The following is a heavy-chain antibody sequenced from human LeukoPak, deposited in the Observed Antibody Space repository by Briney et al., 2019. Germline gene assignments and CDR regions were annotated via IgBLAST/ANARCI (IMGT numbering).Heavy chain of an antibody. CDR2: IFYSGST. CDR3: ARLLLTAMVSGDAFDI. J-gene: IGHJ3*02. CDR1: GASISSSSDY. D-gene: IGHD5-18*01. V-gene: IGHV4-39*01. Sequence: PSETLSLTCTVSGASISSSSDYWGWIRQPPGKGLEWIGSIFYSGSTYYNPSLKSRVTISVDTSRNQFSLKLTSVTAADTAVYYCARLLLTAMVSGDAFDIWGQGTMVTVSS.